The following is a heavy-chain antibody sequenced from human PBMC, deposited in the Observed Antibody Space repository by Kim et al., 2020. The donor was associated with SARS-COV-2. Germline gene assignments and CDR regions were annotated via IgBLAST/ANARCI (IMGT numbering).Heavy chain of an antibody. V-gene: IGHV3-33*01. CDR2: K. CDR3: ARVASYYYVMDV. J-gene: IGHJ6*02. Sequence: KYCADAVKGRFPVSRNTSKNTLYRQMNSLRAEDTAVYYCARVASYYYVMDVWGQGTTVTVSS.